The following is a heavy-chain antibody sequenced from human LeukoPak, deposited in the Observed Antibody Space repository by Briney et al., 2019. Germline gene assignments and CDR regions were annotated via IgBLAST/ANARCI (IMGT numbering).Heavy chain of an antibody. CDR3: ARVFAYYDSSGYYTLFDY. Sequence: GGSLRLSCAASGFTFSSYWMSWVRQAPGKGLECVANIKQDGSEKYYVDSVKGRFTISRDNAKNSLYLQMNSLRAEDTAVYYCARVFAYYDSSGYYTLFDYWGQGTLVTVSS. CDR2: IKQDGSEK. J-gene: IGHJ4*02. CDR1: GFTFSSYW. D-gene: IGHD3-22*01. V-gene: IGHV3-7*01.